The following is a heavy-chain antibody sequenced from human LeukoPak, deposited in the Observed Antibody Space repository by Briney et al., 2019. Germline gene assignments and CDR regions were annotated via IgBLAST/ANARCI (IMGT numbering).Heavy chain of an antibody. D-gene: IGHD3-22*01. Sequence: ASVKVSCKASGYTFTDYGIHWVRQAPGQRLEWMGCINDASDSRKYSLKFQGRVTMTRDTSTSTVYMELSSLRSEDTAVYYCARGPPYTDYYYDSSGYYYSDAFDIWGQGTMVTVSS. CDR2: INDASDSR. J-gene: IGHJ3*02. V-gene: IGHV1-3*01. CDR1: GYTFTDYG. CDR3: ARGPPYTDYYYDSSGYYYSDAFDI.